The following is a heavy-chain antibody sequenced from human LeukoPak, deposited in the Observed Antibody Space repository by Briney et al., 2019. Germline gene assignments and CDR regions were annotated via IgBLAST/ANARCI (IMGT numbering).Heavy chain of an antibody. Sequence: GGSLRLSCAASGFKFDDYTMHWVRQPPGKGLEWVALITNDGESTFYADSMRGRFTISRDNTENSLHLQVNSLRVDDTALYHCAAERHMYYHYWGQGTLVTVSS. V-gene: IGHV3-43*01. CDR2: ITNDGEST. D-gene: IGHD2-8*01. CDR3: AAERHMYYHY. J-gene: IGHJ4*02. CDR1: GFKFDDYT.